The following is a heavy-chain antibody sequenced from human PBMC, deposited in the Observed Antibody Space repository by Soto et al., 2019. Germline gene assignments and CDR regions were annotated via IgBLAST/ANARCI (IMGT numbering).Heavy chain of an antibody. V-gene: IGHV2-5*02. CDR1: GFSLSTSGVG. CDR2: IYWDDDK. D-gene: IGHD4-17*01. Sequence: QITLKESGPTLVKPTQTLTLTCTFSGFSLSTSGVGVGWIRQPPGKALEWLALIYWDDDKRYSPSLKSRLTITKDTSKNQVVLTMTNMDPVDTATYYCAHSFGEGDYGDYRSYYYYMDVWGKGTTVTVSS. CDR3: AHSFGEGDYGDYRSYYYYMDV. J-gene: IGHJ6*03.